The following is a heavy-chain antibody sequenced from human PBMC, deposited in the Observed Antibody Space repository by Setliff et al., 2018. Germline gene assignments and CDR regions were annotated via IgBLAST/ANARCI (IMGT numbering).Heavy chain of an antibody. J-gene: IGHJ6*03. CDR3: ASSEWQFLEWGYYYYYMAV. D-gene: IGHD3-3*01. Sequence: SETLSLTCTVSGGSISSYYWGWIRQPPGKGLEWIGYIYYSGSTNYNPSLKSRVTISVDTSKNQFSLKLSSVTAADTAVYYCASSEWQFLEWGYYYYYMAVWGKGTTVTVSS. CDR2: IYYSGST. CDR1: GGSISSYY. V-gene: IGHV4-59*01.